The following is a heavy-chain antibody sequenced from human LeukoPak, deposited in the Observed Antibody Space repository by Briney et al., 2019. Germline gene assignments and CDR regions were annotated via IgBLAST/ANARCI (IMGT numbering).Heavy chain of an antibody. Sequence: PGGSLRLSCAASGFTFITYWMSWVRQAPGKGLEWVANIKQDGSGKYYVDSVKGRFTISRDNAKNSLYLQMNSLRAEDTALYYCARYRILYGYGSGSPPPDYWGQGTLVTVSS. D-gene: IGHD3-10*01. V-gene: IGHV3-7*03. CDR3: ARYRILYGYGSGSPPPDY. J-gene: IGHJ4*02. CDR1: GFTFITYW. CDR2: IKQDGSGK.